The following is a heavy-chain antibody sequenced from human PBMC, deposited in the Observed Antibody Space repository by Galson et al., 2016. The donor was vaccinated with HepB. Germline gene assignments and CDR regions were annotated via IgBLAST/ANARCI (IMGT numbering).Heavy chain of an antibody. J-gene: IGHJ5*02. CDR3: AREVGYSYVVTINWFDP. CDR2: IWYDGSNK. V-gene: IGHV3-33*01. D-gene: IGHD5-18*01. Sequence: SLRLSCAVSGFTFSSYGMHWVRQAPGKGLEWVAVIWYDGSNKNYADSVKGRFTISRDNSKNTVYLQMNSLRAEDTAVYYCAREVGYSYVVTINWFDPWGQGTLVTVSS. CDR1: GFTFSSYG.